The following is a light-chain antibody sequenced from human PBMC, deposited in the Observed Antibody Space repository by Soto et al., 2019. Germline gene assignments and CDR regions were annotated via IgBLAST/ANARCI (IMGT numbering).Light chain of an antibody. Sequence: EIVLTQSPGTLSLSPGERATLSCRASQSVTRSYLAWYQQKPGQAPRLLIYGTSSRATGIPDRFSCSGSGTDFTLTISRLEPEDFAVYYCQQFGSSSWTFGQGTKVEVK. CDR2: GTS. CDR1: QSVTRSY. J-gene: IGKJ1*01. V-gene: IGKV3-20*01. CDR3: QQFGSSSWT.